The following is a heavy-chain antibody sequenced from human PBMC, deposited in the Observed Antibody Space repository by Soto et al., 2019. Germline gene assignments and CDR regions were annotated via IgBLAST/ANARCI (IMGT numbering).Heavy chain of an antibody. Sequence: EVQLVESGGGLVKPGGSLRLSCAASGFTFSSYSMNWVRQAPGKGLEWVSSISSSSSYIYYADSVKGRFTISRDNAKNSLYLQMNRLRAEDTAVYYCARDGIAAAGGGYWGQGTLVTVSS. J-gene: IGHJ4*02. V-gene: IGHV3-21*01. CDR1: GFTFSSYS. CDR3: ARDGIAAAGGGY. CDR2: ISSSSSYI. D-gene: IGHD6-13*01.